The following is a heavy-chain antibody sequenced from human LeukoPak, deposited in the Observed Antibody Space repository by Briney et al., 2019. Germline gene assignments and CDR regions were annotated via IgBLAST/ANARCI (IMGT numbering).Heavy chain of an antibody. CDR3: AELGITMIGGV. Sequence: PGGSLRLSCAASGFTFSSYEMNWVRQAPGKGLEWVSYISSSGSTIYYADSVKGRFTISRDNAKDSLYLQMNSLRAEDTAVYYCAELGITMIGGVWGKGTTITISS. CDR1: GFTFSSYE. D-gene: IGHD3-10*02. CDR2: ISSSGSTI. V-gene: IGHV3-48*03. J-gene: IGHJ6*04.